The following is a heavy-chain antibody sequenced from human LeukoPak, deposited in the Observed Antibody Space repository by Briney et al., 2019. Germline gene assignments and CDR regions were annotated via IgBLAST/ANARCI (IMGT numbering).Heavy chain of an antibody. CDR1: GFTFSSYW. D-gene: IGHD6-13*01. Sequence: GGSLRLSCAASGFTFSSYWMSWVRQAPGKGLEWVSGISWNSGSIGYADSVKGRFTISRDNAKNSLYLQMNSLRAEDMALYYCAKGYIAAAGTPYYFDYWGQGTLVTVSS. J-gene: IGHJ4*02. CDR2: ISWNSGSI. V-gene: IGHV3-9*03. CDR3: AKGYIAAAGTPYYFDY.